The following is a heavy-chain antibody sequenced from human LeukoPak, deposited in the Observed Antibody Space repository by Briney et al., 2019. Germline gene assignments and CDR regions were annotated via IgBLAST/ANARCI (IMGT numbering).Heavy chain of an antibody. Sequence: RSLRLSCAASGFTVSSNYMSWVRQAPGKGLEWVSVIYSGGSTYYADSVKGRFTISRDNSKNTLYLQMNSLRAEDTAVYYCARMQQLVMVSWGQGTLVTVSS. J-gene: IGHJ4*02. D-gene: IGHD6-13*01. V-gene: IGHV3-53*01. CDR3: ARMQQLVMVS. CDR2: IYSGGST. CDR1: GFTVSSNY.